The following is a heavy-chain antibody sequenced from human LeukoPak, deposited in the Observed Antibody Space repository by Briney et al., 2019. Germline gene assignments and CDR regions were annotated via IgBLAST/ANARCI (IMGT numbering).Heavy chain of an antibody. CDR1: GFTFSSYA. CDR3: ARDLQPRTFFDY. V-gene: IGHV3-30-3*01. Sequence: SGRSLRLSCAASGFTFSSYAMHWVRQAPGKGLEWAAVISYDGSNKYYADSVKGRFTISRDNSKNTLYLQMNSLRAEDTAVYYCARDLQPRTFFDYWGQGTLVTVSS. J-gene: IGHJ4*02. CDR2: ISYDGSNK. D-gene: IGHD5-18*01.